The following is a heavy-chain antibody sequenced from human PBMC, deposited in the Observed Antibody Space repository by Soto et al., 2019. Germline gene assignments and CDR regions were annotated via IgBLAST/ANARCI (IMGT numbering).Heavy chain of an antibody. V-gene: IGHV4-34*01. CDR1: GGSFSGYY. J-gene: IGHJ1*01. CDR2: INHSGST. Sequence: SETLSLTCAVYGGSFSGYYWSWIRQPPGKWLEWIGEINHSGSTNYNPSLKSRVTISVDTSKNQFSLKLSSVTAADTAVYYCARGRGRIKYFQHWGQGXLVTVYS. CDR3: ARGRGRIKYFQH. D-gene: IGHD5-12*01.